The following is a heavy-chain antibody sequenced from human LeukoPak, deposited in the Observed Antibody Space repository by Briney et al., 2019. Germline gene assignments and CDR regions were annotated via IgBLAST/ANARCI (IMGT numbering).Heavy chain of an antibody. CDR2: ISYDGSNK. CDR1: GFTFSSYG. J-gene: IGHJ5*02. Sequence: PGGSLRLSCAASGFTFSSYGMHWVRQAPGKGLEWVAVISYDGSNKYYADSVKGRFTISRDNSKNTLYLQMNSLRAEDTAVYYCARVVTGPEGGPNWFDPWGQGTLVTVSS. D-gene: IGHD1-1*01. CDR3: ARVVTGPEGGPNWFDP. V-gene: IGHV3-30*03.